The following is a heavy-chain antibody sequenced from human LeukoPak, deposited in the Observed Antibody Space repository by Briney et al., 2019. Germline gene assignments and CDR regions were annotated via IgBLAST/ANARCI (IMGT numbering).Heavy chain of an antibody. J-gene: IGHJ4*02. D-gene: IGHD2-2*01. CDR2: IYYSGST. Sequence: SETLSLTCTVSGGSISTGDNYWSWIRQPPGKGLEWIGYIYYSGSTYYNPSLKSRVTISEDTSKNQFSLRLSSVTAADTAVDYCARAVQPLRFDYWGQGTLVTVSS. V-gene: IGHV4-30-4*01. CDR3: ARAVQPLRFDY. CDR1: GGSISTGDNY.